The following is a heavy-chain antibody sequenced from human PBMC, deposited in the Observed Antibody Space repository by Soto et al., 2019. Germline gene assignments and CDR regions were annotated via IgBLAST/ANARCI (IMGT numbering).Heavy chain of an antibody. CDR2: ISAYNGNT. D-gene: IGHD3-3*01. J-gene: IGHJ4*02. CDR1: GYTFTSYG. Sequence: ASVKVSCKASGYTFTSYGISWVRQAPGQGLEWMGWISAYNGNTNYAQKLQGRVTMTTDTSTSTAYMELRSLRSDDTAVYYCARDRGYDFWSGYYTSDYWGQGTLVTVSS. V-gene: IGHV1-18*04. CDR3: ARDRGYDFWSGYYTSDY.